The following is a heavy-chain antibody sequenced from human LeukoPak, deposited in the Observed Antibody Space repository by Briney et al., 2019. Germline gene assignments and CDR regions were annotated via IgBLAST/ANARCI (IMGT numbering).Heavy chain of an antibody. CDR3: ATQRGSYLWGTDFDY. CDR2: INLNSGDT. J-gene: IGHJ4*02. Sequence: ASVKVSCKASGYTFTGYYMHWVRQAPGQGLEWMGWINLNSGDTKYAQKFQGRVTMTRDTSISTAYMELSRLRSDDTAVYYCATQRGSYLWGTDFDYWGQGTLVTASS. D-gene: IGHD3-16*01. V-gene: IGHV1-2*02. CDR1: GYTFTGYY.